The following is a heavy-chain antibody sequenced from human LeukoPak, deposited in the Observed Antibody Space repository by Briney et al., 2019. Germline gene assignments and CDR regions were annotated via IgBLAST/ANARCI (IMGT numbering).Heavy chain of an antibody. V-gene: IGHV4-59*01. CDR3: ASTRADYDISTGYYSHAYDI. Sequence: PSETLSLTCTVSNGSISSSYWSWIRQPPGKGLEWIGYVFDSGSTKYNSSLKSRVTISVDTSKRQFSLKLRSVTAADTAVYYCASTRADYDISTGYYSHAYDIWGQGTMVTVSS. CDR1: NGSISSSY. D-gene: IGHD3-9*01. CDR2: VFDSGST. J-gene: IGHJ3*02.